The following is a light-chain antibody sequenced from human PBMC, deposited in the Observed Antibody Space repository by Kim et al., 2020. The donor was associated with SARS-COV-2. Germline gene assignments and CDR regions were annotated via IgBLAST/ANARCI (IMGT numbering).Light chain of an antibody. CDR1: SGSIASNY. CDR2: DDN. V-gene: IGLV6-57*03. CDR3: QSYTNNYPWV. Sequence: NFMLTQPHSVSESPGKTVSISCTRSSGSIASNYVQWYQQRPGSAPTTVIYDDNQRPSGVPDRFSGSIDSSSNSASLIISGLKTEDEADYYCQSYTNNYPWVFGGGTKLTVL. J-gene: IGLJ3*02.